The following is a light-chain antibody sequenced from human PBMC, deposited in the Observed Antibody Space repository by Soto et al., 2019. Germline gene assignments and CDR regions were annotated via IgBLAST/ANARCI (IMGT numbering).Light chain of an antibody. Sequence: EILITQSPATLSVSPGERATLSCRASQSVSSNLAWYQQKPGQAPRLLIYGASTRATGIPARFSGSGSGTEFTLTISSLQSEDFAVYYCQQYNNWTPLTFGGGTKVDI. CDR3: QQYNNWTPLT. CDR1: QSVSSN. V-gene: IGKV3-15*01. J-gene: IGKJ4*01. CDR2: GAS.